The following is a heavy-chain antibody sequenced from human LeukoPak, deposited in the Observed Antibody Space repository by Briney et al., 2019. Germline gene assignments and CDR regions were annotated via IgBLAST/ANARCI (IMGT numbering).Heavy chain of an antibody. Sequence: PGGSLRLSCAASGFTFTSYWMNWVRQAPGKGLEWVALINPDGSQTNYVDSAKGRFTISRDNAENSLYLQMNSLRAEDTAVYYCARDLGYGALDPWSQGTLVTVSS. V-gene: IGHV3-7*01. D-gene: IGHD4-17*01. CDR2: INPDGSQT. J-gene: IGHJ5*02. CDR3: ARDLGYGALDP. CDR1: GFTFTSYW.